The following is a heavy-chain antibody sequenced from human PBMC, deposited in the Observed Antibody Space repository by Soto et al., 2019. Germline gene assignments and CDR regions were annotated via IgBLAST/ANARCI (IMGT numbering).Heavy chain of an antibody. CDR3: ARDGGCRDGYTVGCNWFDP. V-gene: IGHV3-33*01. CDR2: IWYDGSNK. J-gene: IGHJ5*02. Sequence: GESLKISCAASGFTFSSYGMHWVRQAPGKGLEGVAVIWYDGSNKYYADSVKGRFTISRDNSKNTLYLQMNSLRAEDTAVYYCARDGGCRDGYTVGCNWFDPWGQGTXVTVSS. CDR1: GFTFSSYG. D-gene: IGHD5-12*01.